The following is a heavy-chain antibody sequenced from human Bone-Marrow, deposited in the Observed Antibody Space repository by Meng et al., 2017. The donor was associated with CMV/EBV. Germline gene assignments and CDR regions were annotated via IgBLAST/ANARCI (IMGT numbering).Heavy chain of an antibody. Sequence: GGSLRLSCAASGFTFSSYAMHWVRQAPGKGLEWVAVISYDGSNKYYADSVKGRFTISRDNSKNTLYLQMNSLRAEDTAVYYCARDFSSSWDGFQDYWGQGTRVTGSS. J-gene: IGHJ4*02. CDR2: ISYDGSNK. CDR3: ARDFSSSWDGFQDY. D-gene: IGHD6-13*01. V-gene: IGHV3-30*04. CDR1: GFTFSSYA.